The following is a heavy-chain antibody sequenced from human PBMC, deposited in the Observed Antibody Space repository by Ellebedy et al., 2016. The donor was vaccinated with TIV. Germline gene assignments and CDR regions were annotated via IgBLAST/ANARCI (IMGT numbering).Heavy chain of an antibody. J-gene: IGHJ4*02. V-gene: IGHV1-2*02. CDR3: ARSWLKVTKYYFDQ. CDR1: RYTFSDYY. CDR2: INPKSGGT. D-gene: IGHD4-17*01. Sequence: ASVKVSXKASRYTFSDYYVHWVRQAPGQGLEWMAWINPKSGGTNYVQKFQGRVTMTRDTSISTAYMELSRLRSDDTAVYYCARSWLKVTKYYFDQWGQGTLVTVSS.